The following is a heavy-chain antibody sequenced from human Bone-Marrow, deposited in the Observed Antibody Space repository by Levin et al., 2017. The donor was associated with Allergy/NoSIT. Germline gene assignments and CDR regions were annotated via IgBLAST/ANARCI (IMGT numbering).Heavy chain of an antibody. CDR3: AKGRTYGGNGMDV. CDR2: MNPKSGDS. J-gene: IGHJ6*02. D-gene: IGHD3-16*01. Sequence: GESLKISCKASGYNFTNHDINWVRQAAGQGLEWMGRMNPKSGDSGSAQKFQGRLTMTRNKSTGTAYMELISLRSEHTDVYYCAKGRTYGGNGMDVWGQGTAVIVSS. CDR1: GYNFTNHD. V-gene: IGHV1-8*01.